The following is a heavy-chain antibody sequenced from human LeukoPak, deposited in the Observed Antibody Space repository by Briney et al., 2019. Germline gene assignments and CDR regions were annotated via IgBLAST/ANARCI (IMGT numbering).Heavy chain of an antibody. J-gene: IGHJ3*01. Sequence: PSETLSLTCTVSGDPITSFYWSWIRQPPGKGLEWIGYIYYSGTTRYSPSLESRVTISVDTPKNQFSLKVHSVTAADTAVYYCARSSITIYGVISAFDFWGQGTMVTVSS. CDR2: IYYSGTT. CDR3: ARSSITIYGVISAFDF. CDR1: GDPITSFY. V-gene: IGHV4-59*01. D-gene: IGHD3-3*01.